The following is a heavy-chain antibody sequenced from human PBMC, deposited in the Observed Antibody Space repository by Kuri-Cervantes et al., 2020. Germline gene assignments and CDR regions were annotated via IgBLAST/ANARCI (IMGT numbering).Heavy chain of an antibody. CDR2: VYQSGST. CDR1: GGSISSSSYY. V-gene: IGHV4-39*07. J-gene: IGHJ4*02. Sequence: GSLRLSCTVSGGSISSSSYYWGWIRQPPGKGLEWIGSVYQSGSTYYNPSLKSRVIISLDSSKNQFSLKLSSVTAADTAVYYCARSGKSTIHLFDYWGQGTLVTVSS. D-gene: IGHD5/OR15-5a*01. CDR3: ARSGKSTIHLFDY.